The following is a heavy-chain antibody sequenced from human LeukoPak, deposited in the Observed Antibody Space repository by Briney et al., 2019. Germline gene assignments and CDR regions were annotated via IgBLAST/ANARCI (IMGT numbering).Heavy chain of an antibody. CDR3: AKDPFEVAHPDY. V-gene: IGHV3-23*01. J-gene: IGHJ4*02. Sequence: RGALRLSSAASGFTFIIHATSGGPPAPGKRLGWVSAISGSGGSTYYADSVKGRVTISRDTPKKPLYLQMNSLRAEDTAVYYCAKDPFEVAHPDYWGQGTLVTVSS. CDR2: ISGSGGST. D-gene: IGHD2-15*01. CDR1: GFTFIIHA.